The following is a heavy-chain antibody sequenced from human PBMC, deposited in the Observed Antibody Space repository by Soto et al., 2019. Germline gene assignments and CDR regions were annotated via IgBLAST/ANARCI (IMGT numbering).Heavy chain of an antibody. V-gene: IGHV5-51*01. Sequence: GESLKISCKGSGYSFTSYWIGWVRQMPAKGRECMGMIYPGDSDTIYVPSFQGQVTISAEKSVSTAYLQWHSLKNADSAMYYCARLIAVDGTSKYYYYGMEVLAQGTTLTVAS. CDR3: ARLIAVDGTSKYYYYGMEV. D-gene: IGHD6-19*01. CDR2: IYPGDSDT. J-gene: IGHJ6*02. CDR1: GYSFTSYW.